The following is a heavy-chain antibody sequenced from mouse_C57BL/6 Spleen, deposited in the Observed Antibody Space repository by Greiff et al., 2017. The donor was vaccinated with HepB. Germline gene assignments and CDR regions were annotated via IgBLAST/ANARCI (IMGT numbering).Heavy chain of an antibody. Sequence: ESGPGLVKPSQSLSLTCSVTGYSITSGYYWNWIRQFPGNKLEWMGYISYDGSNNYNPSLKNRISITRDTSKNQFFLKLNSVTTEDTATYYCARGGYYSLAYWGQGTTLIVSS. J-gene: IGHJ2*01. CDR2: ISYDGSN. D-gene: IGHD1-1*02. CDR3: ARGGYYSLAY. V-gene: IGHV3-6*01. CDR1: GYSITSGYY.